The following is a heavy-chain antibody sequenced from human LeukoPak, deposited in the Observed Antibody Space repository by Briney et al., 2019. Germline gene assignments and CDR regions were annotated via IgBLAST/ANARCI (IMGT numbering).Heavy chain of an antibody. D-gene: IGHD3-3*01. J-gene: IGHJ3*02. CDR1: GGSISSSSYY. CDR3: ARHRLEGDTFDI. CDR2: IYYSGDT. Sequence: SETLSLTCTVSGGSISSSSYYWGWIRQPPGKGLEWIGSIYYSGDTYDRSSLNSRVTISIDTSKNQFSLMLTSVTAADTAVYSCARHRLEGDTFDIWGQGTMVTVSS. V-gene: IGHV4-39*01.